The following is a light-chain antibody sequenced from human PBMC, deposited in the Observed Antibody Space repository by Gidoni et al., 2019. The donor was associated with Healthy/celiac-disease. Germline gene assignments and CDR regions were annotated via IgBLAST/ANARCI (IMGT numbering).Light chain of an antibody. CDR3: QQRSNWHPWT. CDR2: DAS. J-gene: IGKJ4*01. Sequence: VLTKSPATLSLSPGERATLSCRASQVVSSYLAWYQQKPGQAPRLLIYDASNRATGIPSRFSGSVPGTDFTLTISSLEPEDFAVYYCQQRSNWHPWTFGGGTKVEIK. CDR1: QVVSSY. V-gene: IGKV3D-11*01.